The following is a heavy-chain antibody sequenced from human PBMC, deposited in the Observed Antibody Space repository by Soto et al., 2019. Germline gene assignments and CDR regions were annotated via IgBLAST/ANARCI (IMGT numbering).Heavy chain of an antibody. D-gene: IGHD4-17*01. Sequence: QVQLVESGGGVVQPGRSLRLSCAASGFTFSSYGMHWVRQAPGKGLEWVAVIWYDGSNKYYADSVKGRFTISRDNSKNGLYSRISGRRAEDTAVYYCARGFLEGDYGDFYYYYYYIDVWCKGSTVTVSS. CDR1: GFTFSSYG. CDR3: ARGFLEGDYGDFYYYYYYIDV. V-gene: IGHV3-33*01. CDR2: IWYDGSNK. J-gene: IGHJ6*03.